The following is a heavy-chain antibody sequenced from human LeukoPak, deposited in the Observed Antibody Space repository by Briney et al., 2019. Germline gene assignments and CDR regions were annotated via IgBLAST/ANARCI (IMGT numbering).Heavy chain of an antibody. J-gene: IGHJ6*02. V-gene: IGHV4-39*01. Sequence: SETLSLTCTVSGGSISSSSYYWGWIRQPPGKGLEWIGSIYYSGSTYYNPSLKSRVTISVDTSKNQFSLKLSSVTAADTAVYYCATVPPFGVAVYYGMDVWGQGTTVTVSS. CDR1: GGSISSSSYY. CDR2: IYYSGST. CDR3: ATVPPFGVAVYYGMDV. D-gene: IGHD2-8*01.